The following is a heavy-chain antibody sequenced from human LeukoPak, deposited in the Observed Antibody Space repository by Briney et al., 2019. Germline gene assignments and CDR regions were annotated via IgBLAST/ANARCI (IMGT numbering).Heavy chain of an antibody. D-gene: IGHD6-6*01. CDR3: ARAKLIAARRVHTGNWFDP. J-gene: IGHJ5*02. CDR2: MNPNRGKT. CDR1: GYTFTSYE. V-gene: IGHV1-8*01. Sequence: GASVTVSCKASGYTFTSYEINWVRQAAGQGLEGMGWMNPNRGKTDYAQKFQGRVTMTRNTSISTAYMELSSLRSEDTAVYYCARAKLIAARRVHTGNWFDPWGQGTLVTVSS.